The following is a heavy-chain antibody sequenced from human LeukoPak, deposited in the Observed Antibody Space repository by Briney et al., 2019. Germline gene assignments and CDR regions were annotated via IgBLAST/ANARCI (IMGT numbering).Heavy chain of an antibody. CDR2: VSAYNGNT. CDR1: GGTFSSYA. V-gene: IGHV1-18*01. J-gene: IGHJ4*02. Sequence: ASVKVSCKASGGTFSSYAISWVRQAPGQGLEWMGWVSAYNGNTNYAQKLQGRVTMTTDTSTSTAYMELRSLRSDDTAVYYCARDKGLYYFDYWGQGTLVTVSS. CDR3: ARDKGLYYFDY.